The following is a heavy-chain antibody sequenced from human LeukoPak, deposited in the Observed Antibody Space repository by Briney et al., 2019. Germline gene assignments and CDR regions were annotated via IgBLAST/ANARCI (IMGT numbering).Heavy chain of an antibody. V-gene: IGHV1-2*06. CDR2: INPNSGGT. D-gene: IGHD3-22*01. J-gene: IGHJ3*02. CDR1: GYTFTGYY. CDR3: ARERNYDSSGYLNDAFDI. Sequence: ASVKVSCKXSGYTFTGYYMHWVRQAPRQGLEWMGRINPNSGGTNYAQKFQGRVTMTRDTSISTAYMELSRLRSDDTAVYYCARERNYDSSGYLNDAFDIWGQGTMVTVSS.